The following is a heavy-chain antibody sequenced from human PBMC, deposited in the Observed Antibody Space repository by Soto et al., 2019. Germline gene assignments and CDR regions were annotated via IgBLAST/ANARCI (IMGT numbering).Heavy chain of an antibody. D-gene: IGHD3-3*01. CDR3: ARVPYDFWSGPYYYYYYGMDV. CDR1: GFTFSSYS. V-gene: IGHV3-21*01. Sequence: XGSLRLSCAASGFTFSSYSMNGVRQAPGKGLEWVSSISSSSSYIYYADPVKGRFTISRDNAKNSLYLKMNSLRAEDTAVYYCARVPYDFWSGPYYYYYYGMDVWGQGTTVTVSS. CDR2: ISSSSSYI. J-gene: IGHJ6*02.